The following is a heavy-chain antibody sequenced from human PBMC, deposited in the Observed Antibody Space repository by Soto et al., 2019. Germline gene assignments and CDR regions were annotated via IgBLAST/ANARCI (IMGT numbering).Heavy chain of an antibody. CDR3: ARIGVGINGGGFDY. V-gene: IGHV2-26*01. Sequence: QVTLKESGPVLVKPTETLTLTCTVSGFSLSNARMGVSWIRQPPGKALEWLAHIFSNDEKSYSTSLKSRLTIPKDPSKRQVGLNLTHMDPVETATYYCARIGVGINGGGFDYWGQGTLVTVSS. J-gene: IGHJ4*02. CDR1: GFSLSNARMG. D-gene: IGHD3-10*01. CDR2: IFSNDEK.